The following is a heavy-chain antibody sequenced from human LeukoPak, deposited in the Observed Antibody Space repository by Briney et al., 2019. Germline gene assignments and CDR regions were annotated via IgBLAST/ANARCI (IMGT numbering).Heavy chain of an antibody. V-gene: IGHV1-2*02. J-gene: IGHJ4*02. Sequence: ASVKVSCKASGYTFIGYHMHWVRQAPGQGPEWMGWINPNSGDTDYAHNFHGRVTMTRDTSISTAYMELSRLRSEDTAVYYCASEPYYYGSGSYYHPFDYWGQGTLVTVSS. CDR2: INPNSGDT. CDR1: GYTFIGYH. D-gene: IGHD3-10*01. CDR3: ASEPYYYGSGSYYHPFDY.